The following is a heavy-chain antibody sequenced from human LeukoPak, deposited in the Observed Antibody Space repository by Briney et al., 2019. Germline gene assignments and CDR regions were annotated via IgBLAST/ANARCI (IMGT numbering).Heavy chain of an antibody. CDR2: ISGSGGST. J-gene: IGHJ4*02. D-gene: IGHD2-2*01. V-gene: IGHV3-23*01. CDR3: AKDSVVVPAAYFDY. CDR1: GFTLSSYA. Sequence: GGSLRLSCAASGFTLSSYAMSWVRQAPGKGLEWVSAISGSGGSTYYADSVKGRFTISRDNSKNTLYLQMNSLRAEDTAVYYCAKDSVVVPAAYFDYWGQGTLVTVSS.